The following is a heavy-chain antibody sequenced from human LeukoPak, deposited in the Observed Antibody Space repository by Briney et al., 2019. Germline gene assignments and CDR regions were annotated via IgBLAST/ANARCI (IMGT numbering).Heavy chain of an antibody. CDR1: GFTFDDYA. CDR2: ISGDGGST. J-gene: IGHJ4*02. Sequence: GGSLRLSCAASGFTFDDYAMHWVRQAPGKGLEWVSLISGDGGSTYYADSVKGRFTISRDNSKNSLYLQMNSLRTEDTALYYFAKDIAGISYYDSSGYYFLGGFDYWGQGTLVTVSS. V-gene: IGHV3-43*02. CDR3: AKDIAGISYYDSSGYYFLGGFDY. D-gene: IGHD3-22*01.